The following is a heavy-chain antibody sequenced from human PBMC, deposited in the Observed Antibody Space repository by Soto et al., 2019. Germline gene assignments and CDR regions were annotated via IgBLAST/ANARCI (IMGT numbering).Heavy chain of an antibody. CDR1: GGSISSSSYY. J-gene: IGHJ2*01. D-gene: IGHD6-19*01. CDR2: IYYSGST. CDR3: ARLLAVPHWSFDL. Sequence: QLQLQESGPGLVKPSETLSLTCTVSGGSISSSSYYWGWIRQPPGKGLEWIGSIYYSGSTYYNPSLKTRVTISVDTSKNQFSLKLSSVTAADTAVYYCARLLAVPHWSFDLWGRGTLVTVSS. V-gene: IGHV4-39*01.